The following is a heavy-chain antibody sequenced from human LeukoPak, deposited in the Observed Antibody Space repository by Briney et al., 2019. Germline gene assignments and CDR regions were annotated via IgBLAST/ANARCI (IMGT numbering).Heavy chain of an antibody. J-gene: IGHJ4*02. D-gene: IGHD5-24*01. CDR1: GGSISIYY. CDR3: ARSRTNRDVYNLYY. CDR2: IYYSGTT. Sequence: SETLSLTCTVSGGSISIYYWSWIRQPPGKGLEWIGYIYYSGTTNYNPSLKSRVTISTDSSKNQFSLNLTSVTAADTAVYYCARSRTNRDVYNLYYWGQGTLVTVSS. V-gene: IGHV4-59*08.